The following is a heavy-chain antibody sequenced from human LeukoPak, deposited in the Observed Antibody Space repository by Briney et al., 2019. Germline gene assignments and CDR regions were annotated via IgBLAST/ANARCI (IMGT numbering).Heavy chain of an antibody. V-gene: IGHV3-53*01. D-gene: IGHD6-13*01. CDR1: GFTASSNY. CDR2: IYSGGST. CDR3: ARADSSWYPYFDY. J-gene: IGHJ4*02. Sequence: GGSLRLSCAASGFTASSNYMSWVRQAPGKGLEWVSVIYSGGSTYYADSVKGRFTISRDNSKNTLYLQMNGLRAEDTAVYYCARADSSWYPYFDYWGQGTLVTVSS.